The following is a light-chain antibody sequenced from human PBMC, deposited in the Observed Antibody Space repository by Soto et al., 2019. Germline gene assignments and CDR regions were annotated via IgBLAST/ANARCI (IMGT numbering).Light chain of an antibody. CDR1: SSNIGSNY. CDR2: GNN. V-gene: IGLV1-47*01. CDR3: SSYAGSNNSGYV. J-gene: IGLJ1*01. Sequence: QSVLTQPPSASGTPGQRVTISCSGSSSNIGSNYVSWYQQLPGTAPKLLIYGNNQRPSGVPDRFSGSKSGNTASLTVSGLQAEDEADYYCSSYAGSNNSGYVFGTGTKVTVL.